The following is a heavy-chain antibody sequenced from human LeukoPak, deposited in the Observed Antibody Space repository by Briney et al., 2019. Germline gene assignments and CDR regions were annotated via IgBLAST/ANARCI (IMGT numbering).Heavy chain of an antibody. V-gene: IGHV3-48*02. CDR2: ISSRSGTI. CDR3: APLGAGPIDY. J-gene: IGHJ4*02. CDR1: GFTFSSYS. D-gene: IGHD6-19*01. Sequence: GGSLRLSCAASGFTFSSYSMNWVRQAPGKGLEWVSYISSRSGTIYYGDSVKGRFTISRDNAKNSLYLQMNSLRDEDTAVYYCAPLGAGPIDYWGQGTLVTVSS.